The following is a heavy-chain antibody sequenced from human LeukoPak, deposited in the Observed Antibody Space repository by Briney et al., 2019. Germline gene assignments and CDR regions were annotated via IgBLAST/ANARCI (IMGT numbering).Heavy chain of an antibody. CDR3: ARGGPFSIAAARVYYFDY. D-gene: IGHD6-13*01. V-gene: IGHV1-18*01. CDR2: ISPYSDNT. CDR1: DYTFTSYG. Sequence: GASVKVSCKASDYTFTSYGISWVRQASGQGLEWIGCISPYSDNTNYAQNLQGRVTMTTDTSTSTAYMELRSLTSDDTAMYYCARGGPFSIAAARVYYFDYWGQGTLVTVSS. J-gene: IGHJ4*02.